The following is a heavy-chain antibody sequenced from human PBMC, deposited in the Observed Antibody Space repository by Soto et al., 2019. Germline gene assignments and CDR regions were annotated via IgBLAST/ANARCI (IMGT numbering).Heavy chain of an antibody. CDR3: EREPAYYHDSSGYSVPFGY. J-gene: IGHJ4*02. V-gene: IGHV3-30-3*01. CDR1: GFTFSNYA. CDR2: ISYDGSNK. Sequence: QVQLVESGGGVVQPGRSLRLSCAASGFTFSNYAMHWVRQAPGKGLEWVAVISYDGSNKYYADSVMGRFTISRDNSKNRQFLQMNSLKSEETAVYYCEREPAYYHDSSGYSVPFGYWGQGTLVTVSS. D-gene: IGHD3-22*01.